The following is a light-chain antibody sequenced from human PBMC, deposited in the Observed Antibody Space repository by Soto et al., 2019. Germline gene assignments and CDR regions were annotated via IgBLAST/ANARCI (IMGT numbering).Light chain of an antibody. J-gene: IGKJ1*01. V-gene: IGKV1-39*01. CDR2: AAS. CDR1: QSISSY. Sequence: DIQMTQSPSSLSASVGDRVTITCRASQSISSYLNWYQQKPGKAPKLLIYAASSLQSGVPSRFSGCVFVTHFTLTISILQPKDLATYYWLQSFSAPRTFGQGTKVEIK. CDR3: LQSFSAPRT.